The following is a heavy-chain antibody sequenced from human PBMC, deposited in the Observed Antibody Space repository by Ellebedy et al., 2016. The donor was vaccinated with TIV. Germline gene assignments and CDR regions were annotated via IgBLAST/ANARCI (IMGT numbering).Heavy chain of an antibody. CDR3: ARSRGVSY. CDR1: GFTVSSNY. J-gene: IGHJ4*02. CDR2: IHSGGST. V-gene: IGHV3-53*01. Sequence: PGGSLRLSCAASGFTVSSNYMSWVRQAPGKGLERVSLIHSGGSTFYADSVKGRFTISRDNSKNTLYLQMNSLRAEDTAVYFCARSRGVSYWGQGTLVTVSS. D-gene: IGHD2-8*01.